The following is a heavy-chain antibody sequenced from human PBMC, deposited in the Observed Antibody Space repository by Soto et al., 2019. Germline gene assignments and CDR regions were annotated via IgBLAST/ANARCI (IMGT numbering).Heavy chain of an antibody. CDR1: GFTFSGSA. CDR3: TRQSSRDV. V-gene: IGHV3-73*01. Sequence: PGGSLRLSCAASGFTFSGSAMPWVRQASGKGLEWVGRIRSKANSYATAYAASVKGRFTISRDDSKNTAYLQMNSLKTEDTAVYYCTRQSSRDVWGQGTTVTVSS. CDR2: IRSKANSYAT. J-gene: IGHJ6*02.